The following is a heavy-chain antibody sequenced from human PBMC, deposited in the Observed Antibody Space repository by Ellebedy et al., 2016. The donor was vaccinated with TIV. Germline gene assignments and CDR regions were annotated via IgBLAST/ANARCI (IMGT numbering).Heavy chain of an antibody. Sequence: GGSLRLXXAASGFTFSDYYMSWIRQAPGKGLEWVSYISSSGSTIYYADSVKGRFTISRDNAKNSLYLQMNSLRAEDTAVYYCARIYAPNILMVPEPYFDYWGQGTLVTVSS. D-gene: IGHD2-8*01. CDR3: ARIYAPNILMVPEPYFDY. J-gene: IGHJ4*02. CDR2: ISSSGSTI. CDR1: GFTFSDYY. V-gene: IGHV3-11*01.